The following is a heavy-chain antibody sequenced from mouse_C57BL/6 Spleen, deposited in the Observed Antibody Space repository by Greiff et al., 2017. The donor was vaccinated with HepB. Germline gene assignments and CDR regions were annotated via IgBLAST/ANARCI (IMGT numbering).Heavy chain of an antibody. J-gene: IGHJ4*01. D-gene: IGHD2-5*01. Sequence: EVQGVESGGGLVQPGGSLKLSCAASGFTFSDYGMAWVRQAPRKGPEWVAFISNLAYSIYYADTVTGRFTISRENAKNTLYLEMSSLRSEDTAMYYCARQYYSNYYAMDYWGQGTSVTVSS. CDR1: GFTFSDYG. V-gene: IGHV5-15*01. CDR3: ARQYYSNYYAMDY. CDR2: ISNLAYSI.